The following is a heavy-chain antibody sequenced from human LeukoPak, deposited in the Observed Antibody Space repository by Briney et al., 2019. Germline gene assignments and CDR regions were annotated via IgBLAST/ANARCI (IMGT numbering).Heavy chain of an antibody. Sequence: PSETLSLTCTVSGGSISSYYWGWIRQPPGKGLEWIGSIYYSGSTYYNPSLKSRVTISVDTSKNQFSLKLSSVTAADTAVYYCARRRGVAVDAFDIWGQGTMVTVSS. J-gene: IGHJ3*02. D-gene: IGHD6-19*01. CDR2: IYYSGST. CDR1: GGSISSYY. V-gene: IGHV4-39*01. CDR3: ARRRGVAVDAFDI.